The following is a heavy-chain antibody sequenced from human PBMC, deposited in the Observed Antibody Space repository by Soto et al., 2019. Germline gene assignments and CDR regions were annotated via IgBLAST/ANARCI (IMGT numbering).Heavy chain of an antibody. CDR3: ARDLAKGGGSAGFDY. J-gene: IGHJ4*02. V-gene: IGHV1-2*02. CDR1: GYTFTGYY. D-gene: IGHD2-15*01. CDR2: INPNSGGT. Sequence: QVQLVQSGAEVKKPGASVKVSCKASGYTFTGYYMHWVRQAPGQGLVWRGWINPNSGGTKYPEKFQGRVTMTRDTSITTVYMSLTGLKSDDTAVYYCARDLAKGGGSAGFDYWGQGTLVAVSS.